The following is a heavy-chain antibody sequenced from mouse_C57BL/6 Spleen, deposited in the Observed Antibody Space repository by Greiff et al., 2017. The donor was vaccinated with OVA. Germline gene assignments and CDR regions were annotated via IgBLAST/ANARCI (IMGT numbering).Heavy chain of an antibody. J-gene: IGHJ4*01. V-gene: IGHV5-17*01. CDR2: ISSGSSTI. CDR3: ARIYYYGSSYDYYAMDY. Sequence: EVKLMESGGGLVKPGGSLKLSCAASGFTFSDYGMHWVRQAPEKGLEWVAYISSGSSTIYYADTVKGRFTISRDNAKNTLFLQMTSLRSEDTAMYYCARIYYYGSSYDYYAMDYWGQGTSVTVSS. D-gene: IGHD1-1*01. CDR1: GFTFSDYG.